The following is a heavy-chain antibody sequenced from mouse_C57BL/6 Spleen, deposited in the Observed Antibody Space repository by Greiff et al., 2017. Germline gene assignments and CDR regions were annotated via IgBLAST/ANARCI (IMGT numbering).Heavy chain of an antibody. V-gene: IGHV1-7*01. Sequence: VQLQQSGAELAKPGASVKLSCKASGYTFTSYWMHWVKQRPGQGLEWIGYISPSSGNTKYNQKFKGHATLTADKSSSTAYMQLSSLTYEDSAVYDCARGYFDVWGTGTTVTVSS. CDR3: ARGYFDV. CDR1: GYTFTSYW. J-gene: IGHJ1*03. CDR2: ISPSSGNT.